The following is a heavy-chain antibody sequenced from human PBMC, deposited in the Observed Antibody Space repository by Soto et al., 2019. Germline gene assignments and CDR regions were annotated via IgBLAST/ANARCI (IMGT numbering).Heavy chain of an antibody. V-gene: IGHV3-30*04. CDR2: ISYDGRST. CDR3: ARDLCSGGTCYSAY. CDR1: GSTFSSYA. D-gene: IGHD2-15*01. Sequence: QVQLVESGGGVVQPGRSLRLSCAASGSTFSSYAMHWVRQAPGKGLEWAAVISYDGRSTYYADSVKGRFTVSRDNSKNTVWLEMNSLRGEDTAIYYCARDLCSGGTCYSAYWGQGTLVTVSS. J-gene: IGHJ4*02.